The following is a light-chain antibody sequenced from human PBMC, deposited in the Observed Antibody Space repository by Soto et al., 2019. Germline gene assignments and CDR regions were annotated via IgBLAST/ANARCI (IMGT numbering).Light chain of an antibody. CDR1: QSISNH. V-gene: IGKV1-39*01. CDR2: AAS. J-gene: IGKJ1*01. CDR3: QQSYSSPPT. Sequence: DIQMTQSPSSLSASVEDRVIITCRASQSISNHLNWYQQKPGKAPKLLIFAASSLQSGVPSRFSGSRSGPDFTLTISSLQPEDFATYSCQQSYSSPPTFGQGTKVDTK.